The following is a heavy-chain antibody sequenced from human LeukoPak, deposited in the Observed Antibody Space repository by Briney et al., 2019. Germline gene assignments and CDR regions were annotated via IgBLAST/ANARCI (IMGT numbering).Heavy chain of an antibody. J-gene: IGHJ4*02. V-gene: IGHV1-18*01. CDR1: GGAFSRYA. D-gene: IGHD3-3*01. CDR2: ISAYNGNT. CDR3: ARDFSSGWPNFDY. Sequence: ASVKVSCKVSGGAFSRYAISWVRQAPGQGLEWMGWISAYNGNTNYAQKLQGRVTMTTDTSTSTAYMELRSLRSDDTAVYYCARDFSSGWPNFDYWGQGTLVTVSS.